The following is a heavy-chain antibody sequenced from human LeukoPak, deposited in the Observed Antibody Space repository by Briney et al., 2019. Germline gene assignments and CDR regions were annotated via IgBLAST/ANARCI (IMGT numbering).Heavy chain of an antibody. CDR3: VLGYYGSGTVFDY. CDR2: IYYSGSS. Sequence: SETLSLTCTVSGGSISSSSYYWGWIRQPPGKGLEWIGSIYYSGSSYYNPSLNSRVTISVDTSKNQFSLKLSSVTAADTAVYFCVLGYYGSGTVFDYWGQGTLVTVSS. CDR1: GGSISSSSYY. V-gene: IGHV4-39*01. D-gene: IGHD3-10*01. J-gene: IGHJ4*02.